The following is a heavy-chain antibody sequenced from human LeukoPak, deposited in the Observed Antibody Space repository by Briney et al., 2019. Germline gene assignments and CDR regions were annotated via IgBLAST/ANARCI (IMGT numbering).Heavy chain of an antibody. Sequence: PSETLSLTCAVYGGSFSGYQWTWIRQSPGKGLEWIGDINPSGGTYYNPSLKSRLTISVDTSKNQFSLKLRSVTAADTAVYYCARGRHDITMIVVVMTSVSYYLDVWGKGTTVTVS. V-gene: IGHV4-34*01. D-gene: IGHD3-22*01. J-gene: IGHJ6*03. CDR2: INPSGGT. CDR3: ARGRHDITMIVVVMTSVSYYLDV. CDR1: GGSFSGYQ.